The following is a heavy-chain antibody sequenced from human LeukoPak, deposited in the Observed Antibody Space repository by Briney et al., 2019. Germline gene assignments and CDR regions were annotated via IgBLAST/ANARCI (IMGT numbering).Heavy chain of an antibody. J-gene: IGHJ6*03. CDR2: VYHSGST. CDR3: ARGGASNGDLYLYYKDV. D-gene: IGHD4-17*01. V-gene: IGHV4-59*01. CDR1: GDSIRSYY. Sequence: SETLSLTCTVSGDSIRSYYWSWFRQPPGKGLEWIGNVYHSGSTDYNPSLKSRVTIPIDTSKNQFSLKLSSVTAADTAVYYCARGGASNGDLYLYYKDVWGKGTTVTVSS.